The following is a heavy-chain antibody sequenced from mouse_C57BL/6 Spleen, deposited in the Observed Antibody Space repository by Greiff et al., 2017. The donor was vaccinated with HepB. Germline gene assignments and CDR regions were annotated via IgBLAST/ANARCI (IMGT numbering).Heavy chain of an antibody. J-gene: IGHJ2*01. Sequence: QVQLKQPGAELVMPGASVKLSCKASGYTFTSYWMHWVKQRPGQGLEWIGEIDPSDSYTNYNQKFKGKSTLTVDKSSSTAYMQLSSLTSEDSAVYYCARRGTGNDYWGQGTTLTVSS. CDR2: IDPSDSYT. D-gene: IGHD4-1*01. CDR3: ARRGTGNDY. CDR1: GYTFTSYW. V-gene: IGHV1-69*01.